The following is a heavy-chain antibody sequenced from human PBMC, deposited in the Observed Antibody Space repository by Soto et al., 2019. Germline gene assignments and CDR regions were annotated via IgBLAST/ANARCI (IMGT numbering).Heavy chain of an antibody. V-gene: IGHV3-74*01. CDR3: AREGLTRPRGAFDI. CDR1: WFTFISNW. D-gene: IGHD3-10*01. Sequence: GGALVISFVGTWFTFISNWVNRVRPASGKGLVWVSRINSDGSSTSYADSVKGRFTISRDNAKNTLYLQMNSLRAEDTAVYYCAREGLTRPRGAFDIWGQGTMVTVSS. CDR2: INSDGSST. J-gene: IGHJ3*02.